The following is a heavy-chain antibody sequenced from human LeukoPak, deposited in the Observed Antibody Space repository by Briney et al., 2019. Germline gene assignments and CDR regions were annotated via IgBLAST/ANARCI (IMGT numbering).Heavy chain of an antibody. D-gene: IGHD4-23*01. CDR3: ARGFMVTRASFDY. CDR2: ISSSSSYI. J-gene: IGHJ4*02. CDR1: GFTFSSYS. Sequence: GGSLRLSCAASGFTFSSYSMNWVRQAPGKGLEWASSISSSSSYIYYADSVKGRFTISRDNAKNSLYLQMNSLRAEDTAVYYCARGFMVTRASFDYWGQGTLVTVSS. V-gene: IGHV3-21*01.